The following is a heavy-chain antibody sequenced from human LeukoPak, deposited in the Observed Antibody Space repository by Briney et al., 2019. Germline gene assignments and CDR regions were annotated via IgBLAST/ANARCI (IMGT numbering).Heavy chain of an antibody. V-gene: IGHV3-9*01. J-gene: IGHJ6*02. D-gene: IGHD2-15*01. CDR1: GFKFEDYG. CDR3: AKDIGSCSGGSCHRDYYGLDV. Sequence: GGSLRLSCAASGFKFEDYGMHWVRQAPGKGLEWVSGTNWDGNNIGYADSVKGRFTISRDNAKNSLYLQIACLRAEDTALYFCAKDIGSCSGGSCHRDYYGLDVWGQGTTVTVSS. CDR2: TNWDGNNI.